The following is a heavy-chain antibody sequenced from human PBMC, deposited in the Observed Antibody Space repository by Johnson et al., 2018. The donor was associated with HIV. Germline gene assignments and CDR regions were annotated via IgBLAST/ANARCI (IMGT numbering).Heavy chain of an antibody. CDR1: GFTFDDYG. CDR2: INWNGGST. CDR3: ARGGAYCGGDCYHAFDI. J-gene: IGHJ3*02. Sequence: VQLVESGGGVVRPGGSLRLSCAAYGFTFDDYGMSWVRQAPGKGLEWVSGINWNGGSTGYADSVKGRFTISRDNAKNSLYVQMNSLRAEDTALYYCARGGAYCGGDCYHAFDIWGQGTMVTVSS. V-gene: IGHV3-20*04. D-gene: IGHD2-21*02.